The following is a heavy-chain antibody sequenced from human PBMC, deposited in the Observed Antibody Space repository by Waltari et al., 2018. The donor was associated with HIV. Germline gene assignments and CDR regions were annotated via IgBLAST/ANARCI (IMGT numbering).Heavy chain of an antibody. D-gene: IGHD2-2*01. Sequence: QLVETGGGLIQPGGSLRLSCPASGFSVSRVSMSGVRQAPGKGLEWVSFISSGDSIYYADSVKGRFTISRDSSKNTLFLQMNSLTAEDTAVYYCARGPLKYASSAGWYDPWGQGTLVTVSS. CDR3: ARGPLKYASSAGWYDP. CDR2: ISSGDSI. CDR1: GFSVSRVS. J-gene: IGHJ5*02. V-gene: IGHV3-53*02.